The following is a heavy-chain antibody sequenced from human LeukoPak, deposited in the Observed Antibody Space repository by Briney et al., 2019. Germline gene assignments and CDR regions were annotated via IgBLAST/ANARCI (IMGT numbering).Heavy chain of an antibody. D-gene: IGHD6-13*01. CDR3: ARGKQLEIFDY. Sequence: GGSLRLSCAASGFTFSSYGMHWVRQAPGKGLEWVAVIWYDGSNKYYADSVKGRFTISRDNSKNTLYLQMNSLRAEDTAVYYCARGKQLEIFDYWGQGTLVTVSS. V-gene: IGHV3-33*01. CDR1: GFTFSSYG. CDR2: IWYDGSNK. J-gene: IGHJ4*02.